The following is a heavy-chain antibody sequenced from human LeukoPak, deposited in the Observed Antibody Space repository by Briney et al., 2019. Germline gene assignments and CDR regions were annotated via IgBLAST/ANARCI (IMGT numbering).Heavy chain of an antibody. Sequence: APVKASCYAFGDKFTAYYVPWGRQAPGHRFRGMGWIKRNNGGTNYAKKFHGMVTVARDTPLTTAYMELTRMTTDDTAMYYCASKLGYCTSTSCHLYHYWGEGTLVTVSS. CDR1: GDKFTAYY. CDR2: IKRNNGGT. D-gene: IGHD2-2*01. CDR3: ASKLGYCTSTSCHLYHY. V-gene: IGHV1-2*02. J-gene: IGHJ4*02.